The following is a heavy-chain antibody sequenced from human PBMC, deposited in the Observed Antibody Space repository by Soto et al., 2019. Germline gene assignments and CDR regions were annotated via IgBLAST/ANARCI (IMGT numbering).Heavy chain of an antibody. Sequence: QVQLVESGGGVVQPGRSLRLSCAASGFTFSSYGMHWVRQAPGKGLEWVAVISYDGSNKYYADSVKGRLTISRDNSKNTLYLQMNSRRAEDTAVYYCAKDITVAGSRWGYYYYYGLDVLGQGTTVTVFS. V-gene: IGHV3-30*18. D-gene: IGHD6-19*01. CDR1: GFTFSSYG. CDR3: AKDITVAGSRWGYYYYYGLDV. CDR2: ISYDGSNK. J-gene: IGHJ6*02.